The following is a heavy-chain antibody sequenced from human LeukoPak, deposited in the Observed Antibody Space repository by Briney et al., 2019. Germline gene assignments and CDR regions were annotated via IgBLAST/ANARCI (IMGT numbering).Heavy chain of an antibody. D-gene: IGHD6-13*01. Sequence: AGGSLRLSCAASGFTLSNAWMNWVRQAPGKGLEWVSSISSSSSYIYYADSVKGRFTISRDNAKNSLYLQMNSLRAEDTAVYYCARAEGDSSSWYRYWGQGTLVTVSS. CDR3: ARAEGDSSSWYRY. J-gene: IGHJ4*02. V-gene: IGHV3-21*01. CDR2: ISSSSSYI. CDR1: GFTLSNAW.